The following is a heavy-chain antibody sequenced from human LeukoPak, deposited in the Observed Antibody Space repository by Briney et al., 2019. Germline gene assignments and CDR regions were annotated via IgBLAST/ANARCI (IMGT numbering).Heavy chain of an antibody. V-gene: IGHV3-23*01. CDR2: ISGSGGST. CDR1: GFTFSSYA. J-gene: IGHJ4*02. Sequence: KSGGSLRLSCAASGFTFSSYAMSWVRQAPGKGLEWVSAISGSGGSTYYADSVKGRFTISRDNSKNTLYLQMNSLRAEDTAVYYCATPYDFWSGLEYYFDYWGQGTLVTVSS. D-gene: IGHD3-3*01. CDR3: ATPYDFWSGLEYYFDY.